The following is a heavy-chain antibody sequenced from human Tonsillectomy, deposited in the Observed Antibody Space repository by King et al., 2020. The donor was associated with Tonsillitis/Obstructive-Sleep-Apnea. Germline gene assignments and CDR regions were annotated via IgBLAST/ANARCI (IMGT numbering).Heavy chain of an antibody. D-gene: IGHD4-23*01. CDR3: AKSGYGGTALYYYYMDV. CDR2: ITWDGGST. J-gene: IGHJ6*03. CDR1: GFPFDDYT. Sequence: VQLVESGGVVVQPGGSLRLLCAASGFPFDDYTMHWVRQAPGKGLEWVSLITWDGGSTSYADAVKGRFTISRDNHKNSLYLQMNSLRTEDTALYYCAKSGYGGTALYYYYMDVWGKGTTVTVSS. V-gene: IGHV3-43*01.